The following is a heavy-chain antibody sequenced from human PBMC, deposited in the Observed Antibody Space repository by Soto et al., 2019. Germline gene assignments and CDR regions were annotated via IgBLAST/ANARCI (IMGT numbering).Heavy chain of an antibody. CDR1: GDSVSSNSAA. Sequence: SQTLSRTCAISGDSVSSNSAAWNWIRQSPSRGLEWLGRTYYRSKWYNDYAVSVKSRITINPDTSKNQFSLQLNSVTPEDTAVYYCARIRTTLIVVTNGDFDIWGQGIMVNVS. J-gene: IGHJ3*02. D-gene: IGHD3-22*01. CDR2: TYYRSKWYN. V-gene: IGHV6-1*01. CDR3: ARIRTTLIVVTNGDFDI.